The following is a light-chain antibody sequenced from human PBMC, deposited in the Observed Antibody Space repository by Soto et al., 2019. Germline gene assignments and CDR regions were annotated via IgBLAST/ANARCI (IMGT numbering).Light chain of an antibody. Sequence: EIVLTQSPGTLSLSPGQRATLSCRTSQTLTSSYLAWYQQKPGQAPSLLIYGASTRAAGIPDRFSGSGSGTDFTLTITRLEPEDFAVYYCQQYGGPVPWAFGQGTKVDI. CDR1: QTLTSSY. CDR3: QQYGGPVPWA. CDR2: GAS. V-gene: IGKV3-20*01. J-gene: IGKJ1*01.